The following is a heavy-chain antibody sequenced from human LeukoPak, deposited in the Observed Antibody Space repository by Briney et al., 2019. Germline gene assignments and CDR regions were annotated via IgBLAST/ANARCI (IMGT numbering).Heavy chain of an antibody. J-gene: IGHJ4*02. V-gene: IGHV1-3*01. CDR2: INAGNGNT. CDR1: GYTFTSYA. Sequence: EASAKVSCKASGYTFTSYAMHWVRQAPGQRLEWMGWINAGNGNTKYSQKFQGRVTITRDTSASTAYMELSSLRSEDTAVYYCARAKLALEQQLVLWGQGTLVTVSS. CDR3: ARAKLALEQQLVL. D-gene: IGHD6-13*01.